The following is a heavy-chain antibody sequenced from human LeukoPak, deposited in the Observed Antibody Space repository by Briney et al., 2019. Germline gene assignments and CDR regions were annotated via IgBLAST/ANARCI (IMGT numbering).Heavy chain of an antibody. J-gene: IGHJ5*02. V-gene: IGHV3-11*01. CDR3: AKEVVAGTFWFDP. D-gene: IGHD6-19*01. CDR2: IRSGGDTT. CDR1: GFIFSNYY. Sequence: GGSLRLSCAASGFIFSNYYMSWIRQAPGKGLEWVSHIRSGGDTTYYADSVKGRFTISRDNLKNLLYLEMNSLRAEDTAVYYCAKEVVAGTFWFDPWGQGTLVTVSS.